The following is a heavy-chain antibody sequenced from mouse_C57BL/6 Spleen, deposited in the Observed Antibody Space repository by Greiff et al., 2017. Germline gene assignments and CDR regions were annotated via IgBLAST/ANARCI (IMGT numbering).Heavy chain of an antibody. J-gene: IGHJ1*03. CDR1: GYTFTGYW. CDR3: ARVYYCSSRGYFDV. Sequence: QVQLKESGAELMKPGASVKLSCKATGYTFTGYWIEWVKQRPGHGLEWIGEIVPGSGSTNYNEKFKGKGTFTADTSSNTAYMQLRSLPTEDSAIYYCARVYYCSSRGYFDVWGTGTTVTVSS. CDR2: IVPGSGST. V-gene: IGHV1-9*01. D-gene: IGHD1-1*01.